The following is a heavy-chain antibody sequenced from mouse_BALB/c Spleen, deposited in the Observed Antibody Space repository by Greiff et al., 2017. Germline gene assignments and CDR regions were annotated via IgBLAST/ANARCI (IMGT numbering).Heavy chain of an antibody. CDR3: NAYYYGSSYDYAMDY. D-gene: IGHD1-1*01. Sequence: EVQVVESGAELVRSGASVKLSCTASGFNIKDYYMHWVKQRPEQGLEWIGWIDPENGDTEYAPKFQGKATMTADTSSNTAYLQLSSLTSEDTAVYYFNAYYYGSSYDYAMDYWGQGTSVTVAS. CDR2: IDPENGDT. CDR1: GFNIKDYY. V-gene: IGHV14-4*02. J-gene: IGHJ4*01.